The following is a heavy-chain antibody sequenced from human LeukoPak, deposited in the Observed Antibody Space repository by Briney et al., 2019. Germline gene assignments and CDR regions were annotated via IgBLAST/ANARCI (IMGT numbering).Heavy chain of an antibody. CDR3: AQGFSSGWYPY. Sequence: GGSVRLPCAVSGFSVSSFGMRWVRQAPGKGLEWISAISLNGENTWYADSVKGRFIISGDDSKNTLYLQLTSLRAEDTAVYYCAQGFSSGWYPYWGQGSLVSVSS. CDR1: GFSVSSFG. J-gene: IGHJ4*02. CDR2: ISLNGENT. V-gene: IGHV3-23*01. D-gene: IGHD6-19*01.